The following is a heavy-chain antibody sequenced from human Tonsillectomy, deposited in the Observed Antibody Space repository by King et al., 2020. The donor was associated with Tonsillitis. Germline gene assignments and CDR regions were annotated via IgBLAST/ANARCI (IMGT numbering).Heavy chain of an antibody. CDR1: GYTFTSYG. Sequence: LVQSGAEVKKPGASVKVSCKASGYTFTSYGISWVRQAPGQGLEWMGWISAYNGNTNYAQKLQGRVTMTTDTSTSTAYMELRSLRSDDTAVYYCARGGLDRSGWSQGRYYCMAVWGQGTTVTVSS. CDR3: ARGGLDRSGWSQGRYYCMAV. V-gene: IGHV1-18*01. D-gene: IGHD6-19*01. CDR2: ISAYNGNT. J-gene: IGHJ6*02.